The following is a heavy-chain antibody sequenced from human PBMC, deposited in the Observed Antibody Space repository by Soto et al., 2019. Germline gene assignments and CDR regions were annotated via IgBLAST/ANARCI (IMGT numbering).Heavy chain of an antibody. V-gene: IGHV3-23*01. D-gene: IGHD3-10*01. CDR2: ISGSGDNT. J-gene: IGHJ4*02. Sequence: GGSLRLSCAASGFTFSSYAMSWVRQAPGKGLEWVSAISGSGDNTYYADSVKGRFTISRDNSKNTLYLQIDSLRAEDTAVYYCAKDSRVTMVRGVIIPPGYWGQGTLVTLSS. CDR3: AKDSRVTMVRGVIIPPGY. CDR1: GFTFSSYA.